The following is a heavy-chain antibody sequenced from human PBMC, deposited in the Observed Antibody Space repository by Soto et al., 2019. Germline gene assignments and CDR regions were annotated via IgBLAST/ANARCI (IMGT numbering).Heavy chain of an antibody. V-gene: IGHV1-24*01. CDR3: ARAYYSKRYYYYYYYMDV. J-gene: IGHJ6*03. CDR1: GYTLTELS. D-gene: IGHD4-4*01. Sequence: ASVKVSCKVSGYTLTELSMHWVRQAPGKGLEWMGGFDPEDGGTSYAQKFQGRVTMTRDTSTDTVYMELSSLRSEDTAVYYCARAYYSKRYYYYYYYMDVWGKGTTVTVSS. CDR2: FDPEDGGT.